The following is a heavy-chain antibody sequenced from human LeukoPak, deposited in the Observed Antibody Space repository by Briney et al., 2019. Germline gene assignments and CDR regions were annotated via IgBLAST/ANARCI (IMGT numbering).Heavy chain of an antibody. CDR2: IKQDGGEE. J-gene: IGHJ4*02. D-gene: IGHD3-10*01. V-gene: IGHV3-7*05. CDR3: TTGATMVRGLGY. Sequence: GGSLRLSCAASGFTFSSYWMSWVRQAPGRGLEWVANIKQDGGEEYYVDSVKGRFTISRDNAKNSLYLQMNSLRAEDTAVYYCTTGATMVRGLGYWGQGTLVTVSS. CDR1: GFTFSSYW.